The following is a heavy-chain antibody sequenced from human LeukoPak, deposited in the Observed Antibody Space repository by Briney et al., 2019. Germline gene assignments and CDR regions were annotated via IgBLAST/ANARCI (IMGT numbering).Heavy chain of an antibody. CDR3: VRLGGRNGFDY. D-gene: IGHD3-16*01. V-gene: IGHV3-7*01. CDR1: GFTFINYW. CDR2: IKQDGSEK. Sequence: GGSLRLSCAASGFTFINYWMSWVRQAPGKGLEWVAGIKQDGSEKYYVDSVKGRFTISRDNTKNSLYLQMNSLRAEDTAVYYCVRLGGRNGFDYWGQGTLVTVSS. J-gene: IGHJ4*02.